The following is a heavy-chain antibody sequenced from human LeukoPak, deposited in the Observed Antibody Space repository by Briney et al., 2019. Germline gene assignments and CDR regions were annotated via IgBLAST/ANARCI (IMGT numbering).Heavy chain of an antibody. CDR3: ARQDQLSYYYYGMDV. CDR2: IHPGDSDT. CDR1: GYSFTSYW. V-gene: IGHV5-51*01. D-gene: IGHD2-2*01. J-gene: IGHJ6*02. Sequence: GESLKICRMGSGYSFTSYWIGWVRQMPGEGLELMGIIHPGDSDTRYSPSFQGQVTISADKSISTAYLQWSSLKASDTAMYYCARQDQLSYYYYGMDVWGQGTTVTVSS.